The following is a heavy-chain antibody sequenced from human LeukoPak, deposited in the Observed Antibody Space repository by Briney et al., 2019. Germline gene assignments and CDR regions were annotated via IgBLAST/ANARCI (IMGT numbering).Heavy chain of an antibody. Sequence: SETLSLTCTVSGGSVSSGSYYWGWIRQPPGKGLEWIGNIYYSGSTYYNPSLKSRVTISVETSKNQFSLKLSSVTAADTAVYYCARAPRGILTGQRSFDYWGQGTLVTVSS. CDR1: GGSVSSGSYY. V-gene: IGHV4-39*07. CDR2: IYYSGST. D-gene: IGHD3-9*01. CDR3: ARAPRGILTGQRSFDY. J-gene: IGHJ4*02.